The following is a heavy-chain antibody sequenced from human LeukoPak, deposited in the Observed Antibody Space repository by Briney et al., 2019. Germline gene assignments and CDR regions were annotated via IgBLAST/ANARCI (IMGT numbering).Heavy chain of an antibody. CDR2: ISYDGSNK. CDR3: AREARYFDWLTSIPSHFDY. V-gene: IGHV3-30*04. Sequence: QPGRSLRLSCAASGFTFSSYAMHWVRQAPDKGLEWVAVISYDGSNKYYADSVKGRFTISRDNSKNTLYLQMNSLRAEDTAVYYCAREARYFDWLTSIPSHFDYWGQGTLVTVSS. D-gene: IGHD3-9*01. CDR1: GFTFSSYA. J-gene: IGHJ4*02.